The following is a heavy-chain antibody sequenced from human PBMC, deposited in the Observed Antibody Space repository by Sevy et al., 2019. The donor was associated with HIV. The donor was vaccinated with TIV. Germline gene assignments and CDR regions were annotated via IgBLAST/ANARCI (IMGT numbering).Heavy chain of an antibody. J-gene: IGHJ4*02. CDR3: AREGDQQPFDY. Sequence: GGSLRLSCAASGFTFSTYAMTWVRQAPGKGLEWVSATSGRGGRTYYADSVNGRFTISRDNSKNTLYLQMNSLRAEDTAVYYCAREGDQQPFDYWGQGTLFTVSS. V-gene: IGHV3-23*01. CDR1: GFTFSTYA. D-gene: IGHD6-13*01. CDR2: TSGRGGRT.